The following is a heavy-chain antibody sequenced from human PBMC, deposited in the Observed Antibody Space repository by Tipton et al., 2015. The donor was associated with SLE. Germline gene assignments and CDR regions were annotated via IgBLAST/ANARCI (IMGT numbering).Heavy chain of an antibody. V-gene: IGHV4-59*11. D-gene: IGHD3-3*01. J-gene: IGHJ4*02. CDR2: ISYSGST. CDR3: ARIEDFWSGRIDY. CDR1: GDTISDHY. Sequence: LRLSCTVSGDTISDHYWSWIRQPPGKGLEWIGYISYSGSTNYSPSLKSRVTISLDTSKTQFSLKLRSVTAADTDIYYCARIEDFWSGRIDYWGQGTLITVSS.